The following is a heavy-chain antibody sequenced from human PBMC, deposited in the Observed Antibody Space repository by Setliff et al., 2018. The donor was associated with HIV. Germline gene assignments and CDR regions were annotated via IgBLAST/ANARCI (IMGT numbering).Heavy chain of an antibody. CDR3: AKVDNGHCTSAGCRDFDYYYMDV. Sequence: GGSLRLSCAASEFTLSGYSMSWVRQVPGKGLEWVSAIDPSGSRIVYSDSVKGRFTISRDNSKNTLYLQMNSLTAEDTAVYYCAKVDNGHCTSAGCRDFDYYYMDVWGKGTTVTVSS. V-gene: IGHV3-23*01. J-gene: IGHJ6*03. D-gene: IGHD2-2*03. CDR1: EFTLSGYS. CDR2: IDPSGSRI.